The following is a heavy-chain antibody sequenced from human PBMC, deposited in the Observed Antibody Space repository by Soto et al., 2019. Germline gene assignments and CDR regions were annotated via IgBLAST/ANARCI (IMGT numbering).Heavy chain of an antibody. D-gene: IGHD4-17*01. CDR2: TRNKANSYTT. CDR3: AREPTVVTIGAFDI. CDR1: GFTFSDHY. V-gene: IGHV3-72*01. Sequence: HPGGSLRLSCAASGFTFSDHYMDWVRQAPGKGLEWVGRTRNKANSYTTEYAASVKGRFTISRDDSKNSLYLQMNSLKTEDTAVYYCAREPTVVTIGAFDIWGQGTMVTVSS. J-gene: IGHJ3*02.